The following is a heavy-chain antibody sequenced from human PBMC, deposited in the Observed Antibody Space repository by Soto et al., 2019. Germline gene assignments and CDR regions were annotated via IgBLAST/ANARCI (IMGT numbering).Heavy chain of an antibody. CDR1: GGSVNSGNYY. CDR3: ARVERGTATTVVDAFDV. Sequence: SETLSLTCAVFGGSVNSGNYYWSWIRQPPGKGLEWIGEMSHSGGTHFNPSLKSRVTISVDTSKNQFSLKMSSVTAADTALYYCARVERGTATTVVDAFDVWGPGTMVTVSS. CDR2: MSHSGGT. V-gene: IGHV4-61*01. D-gene: IGHD1-1*01. J-gene: IGHJ3*01.